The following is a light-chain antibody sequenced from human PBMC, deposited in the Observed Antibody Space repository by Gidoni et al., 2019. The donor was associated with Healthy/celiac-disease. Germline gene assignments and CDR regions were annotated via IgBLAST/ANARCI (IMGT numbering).Light chain of an antibody. CDR2: GAS. Sequence: EIVMTQSPATLSVSPGERATLSCRASQSVSSNLAWYQQKPGQAPRLLIYGASTRATGIPARFSGIVSGTEFTLTISSLQSEDFAVYYCQQYNNWPPLTFGGGTKVEIK. J-gene: IGKJ4*01. V-gene: IGKV3-15*01. CDR3: QQYNNWPPLT. CDR1: QSVSSN.